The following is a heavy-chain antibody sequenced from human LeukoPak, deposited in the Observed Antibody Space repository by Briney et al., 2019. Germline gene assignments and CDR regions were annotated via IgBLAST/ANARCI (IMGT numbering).Heavy chain of an antibody. CDR1: GYTFTSYD. Sequence: ASVKVSCKASGYTFTSYDINWGRHATGQGLEWMGWMNPNSGNTGYAQKFQGRVTMTRNTSISTAYMELSSLRSEDTAVYYCARATQSSSSWYAFDIWGQGTMVTVSS. V-gene: IGHV1-8*01. CDR2: MNPNSGNT. CDR3: ARATQSSSSWYAFDI. D-gene: IGHD6-13*01. J-gene: IGHJ3*02.